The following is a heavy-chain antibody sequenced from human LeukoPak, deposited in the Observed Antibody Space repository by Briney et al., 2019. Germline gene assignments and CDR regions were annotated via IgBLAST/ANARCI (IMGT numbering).Heavy chain of an antibody. Sequence: GRSLRLSCAVSGFTFDDYAMHWVRQVPGKGPEWVSGISWNSDTIGYGDSVKGRFTISRDNAKNSLYLQMNSLRAEDTALYYCATNGGGDSGYGNFDYWGQGTLVTVSS. D-gene: IGHD5-12*01. CDR1: GFTFDDYA. J-gene: IGHJ4*02. CDR2: ISWNSDTI. CDR3: ATNGGGDSGYGNFDY. V-gene: IGHV3-9*01.